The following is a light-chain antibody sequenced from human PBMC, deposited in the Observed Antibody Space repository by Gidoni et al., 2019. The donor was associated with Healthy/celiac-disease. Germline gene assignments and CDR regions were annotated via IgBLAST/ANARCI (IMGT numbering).Light chain of an antibody. Sequence: VFTQSPATLSLSPGERATLSCRASQSVSSYLAWYQQKPGQAPRLLIYDASNRATGIPARFSGSGSGTDFTLTISSIEPEDVAGYYCQQRSNCTFXXXTKLEIK. V-gene: IGKV3-11*01. CDR2: DAS. J-gene: IGKJ2*01. CDR3: QQRSNCT. CDR1: QSVSSY.